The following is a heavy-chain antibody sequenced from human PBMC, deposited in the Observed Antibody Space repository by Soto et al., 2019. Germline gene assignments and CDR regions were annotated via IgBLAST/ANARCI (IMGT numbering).Heavy chain of an antibody. CDR1: GFTFSTYW. CDR3: ARVRTENHYGMDV. J-gene: IGHJ6*02. CDR2: IKQDGSER. D-gene: IGHD3-10*01. V-gene: IGHV3-7*05. Sequence: EVQLVESGGGLVQPGGSLRLSCAASGFTFSTYWMSWVRQAPGKGLEWVANIKQDGSERYYVDSVKGRFTISRDNAKNSLYLQMNSLRAEDTAVYYCARVRTENHYGMDVWGQGTTVTVSS.